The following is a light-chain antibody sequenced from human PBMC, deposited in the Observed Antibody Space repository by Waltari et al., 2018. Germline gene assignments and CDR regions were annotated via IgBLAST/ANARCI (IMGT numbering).Light chain of an antibody. CDR3: AAWDDSLSGWV. V-gene: IGLV1-47*01. CDR1: SSNIGSNY. J-gene: IGLJ3*02. Sequence: SVLTQPPSASGTPGQRVTISCSGSSSNIGSNYVYWYQQLPGTAPKLLIYRNNQRPSGVPDRFSGSNSGTSASLAISGLRSEDEADYYCAAWDDSLSGWVFGGGTKLTVL. CDR2: RNN.